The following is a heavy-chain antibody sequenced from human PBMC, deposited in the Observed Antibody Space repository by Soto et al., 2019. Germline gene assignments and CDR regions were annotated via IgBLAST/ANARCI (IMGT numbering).Heavy chain of an antibody. V-gene: IGHV1-46*01. CDR1: GYTFTSYY. CDR2: INPSGGST. J-gene: IGHJ6*03. D-gene: IGHD4-17*01. Sequence: ASVKVSCKASGYTFTSYYMHWVRQAPGQGLEWMGIINPSGGSTSYNPSLKSRVTISVDTSKNQFSLKLSSVTAADTAVYYCARRGGDYAYYYSYMDVWGKGTTVTVSS. CDR3: ARRGGDYAYYYSYMDV.